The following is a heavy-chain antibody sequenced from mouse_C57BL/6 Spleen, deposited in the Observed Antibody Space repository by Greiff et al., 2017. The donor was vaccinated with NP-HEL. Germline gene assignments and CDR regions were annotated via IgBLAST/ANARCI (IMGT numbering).Heavy chain of an antibody. V-gene: IGHV1-82*01. J-gene: IGHJ4*01. Sequence: QVQLQQSGPELVKPGASVKISCKASGYAFSSSWMNWVKQRPGKGLEWIGRIYPGDGDTNYNGKFKGKATLTADKSSSTAYMQLSSLTSEDSAVYFCARKVIYYGNYGFSMDYWGQGTSVTVSS. CDR1: GYAFSSSW. D-gene: IGHD2-1*01. CDR3: ARKVIYYGNYGFSMDY. CDR2: IYPGDGDT.